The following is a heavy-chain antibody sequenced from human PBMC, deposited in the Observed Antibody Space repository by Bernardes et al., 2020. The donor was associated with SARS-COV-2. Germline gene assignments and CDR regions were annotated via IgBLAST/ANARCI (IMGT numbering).Heavy chain of an antibody. J-gene: IGHJ4*02. Sequence: GGSLRLSCAASGFTFSSYAMSWVRQAPGKGLEWVSSISVSGATSYYADSVKGRFTISRDNSKNTLNLQMNSLRVEDTAIYYCAKSPSGVFHLFDFWGQGALVTVSS. CDR1: GFTFSSYA. D-gene: IGHD1-26*01. CDR2: ISVSGATS. V-gene: IGHV3-23*01. CDR3: AKSPSGVFHLFDF.